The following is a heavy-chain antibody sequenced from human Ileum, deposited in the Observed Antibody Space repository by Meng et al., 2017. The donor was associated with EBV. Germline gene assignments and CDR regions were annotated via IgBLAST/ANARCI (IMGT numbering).Heavy chain of an antibody. D-gene: IGHD5-18*01. Sequence: GTGPGVVKPCVALALTCIVSGRSISATEYDCDWLRQPPGMGLEWIGSVYYAGSTFYNPSLRSRVTISVDKSNNQFSLKVSSVTAADTAVYYCARVGGSGFDSEFYFDFWGQGTLVTVSS. CDR2: VYYAGST. V-gene: IGHV4-39*07. CDR3: ARVGGSGFDSEFYFDF. J-gene: IGHJ4*02. CDR1: GRSISATEYD.